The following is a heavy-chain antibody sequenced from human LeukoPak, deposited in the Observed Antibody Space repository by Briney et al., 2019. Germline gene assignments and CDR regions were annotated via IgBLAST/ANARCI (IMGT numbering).Heavy chain of an antibody. D-gene: IGHD3-3*01. Sequence: GGSLRLSCAASGFTFSSYTMNWVRQAPGKGLEWVSSIDGPSSYIYYADSLKGRFTISRDNAKNSLFLQINSLRTEDTAVYYCARGSISLAWGQGTLVTVSS. CDR3: ARGSISLA. J-gene: IGHJ5*02. V-gene: IGHV3-21*01. CDR2: IDGPSSYI. CDR1: GFTFSSYT.